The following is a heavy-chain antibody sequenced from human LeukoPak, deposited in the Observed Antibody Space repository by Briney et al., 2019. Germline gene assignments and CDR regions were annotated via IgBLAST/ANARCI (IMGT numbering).Heavy chain of an antibody. D-gene: IGHD1-26*01. CDR3: ARTRVPGSYSPKGPFDY. Sequence: SETLSLTCTVSGGSISSYYWSWIRQPPGKGLEWIGYIYYSGSTNYNPSLKSRVTISVDTSKNQFSLKLSSVTAADTAVYYCARTRVPGSYSPKGPFDYWGQGTLVTVSS. V-gene: IGHV4-59*08. CDR2: IYYSGST. J-gene: IGHJ4*02. CDR1: GGSISSYY.